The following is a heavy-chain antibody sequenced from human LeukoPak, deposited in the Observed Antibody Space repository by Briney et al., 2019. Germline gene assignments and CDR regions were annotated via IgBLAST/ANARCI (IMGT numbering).Heavy chain of an antibody. CDR3: ARGSPSRYYYDSGGFYGGYSDY. Sequence: ASVKVSCKASGYTFSIYGISWVRQAPGQGLEWMGWISTYNGNTHYAQNLQGRVTMTTDTSTTTAYMELRSLRPDDTAVYYCARGSPSRYYYDSGGFYGGYSDYWGQGTLVTVSS. J-gene: IGHJ4*02. CDR1: GYTFSIYG. D-gene: IGHD3-22*01. V-gene: IGHV1-18*01. CDR2: ISTYNGNT.